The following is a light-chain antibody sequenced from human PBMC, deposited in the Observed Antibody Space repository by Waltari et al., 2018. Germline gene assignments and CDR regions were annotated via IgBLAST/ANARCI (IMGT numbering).Light chain of an antibody. V-gene: IGKV3-11*01. CDR2: DAS. Sequence: EIVLTQSPATLSLSPGEGATLSCRASESVSRNLAWYQQKPGQAPRLLIYDASTRATDIPARFSASGSGTDFTLTISSLEPEDFAVYYCHQRSSWPLTFGPGTKVDFK. CDR1: ESVSRN. J-gene: IGKJ3*01. CDR3: HQRSSWPLT.